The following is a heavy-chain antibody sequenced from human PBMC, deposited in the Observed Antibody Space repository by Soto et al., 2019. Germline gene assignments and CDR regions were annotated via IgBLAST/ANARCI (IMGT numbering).Heavy chain of an antibody. D-gene: IGHD6-19*01. CDR2: IKQDGSEK. CDR3: ARVSLSSGWSFVGYFQH. Sequence: EVQLVESGGGLVQSGGSLRLSCAASGFTFSSYWMSWVRQAPGKGLEWVANIKQDGSEKYYVDSVKGRFTISRDSAKNSLYLQMNSLTAEDTAVYYWARVSLSSGWSFVGYFQHWGQGTMVTVSS. CDR1: GFTFSSYW. V-gene: IGHV3-7*01. J-gene: IGHJ1*01.